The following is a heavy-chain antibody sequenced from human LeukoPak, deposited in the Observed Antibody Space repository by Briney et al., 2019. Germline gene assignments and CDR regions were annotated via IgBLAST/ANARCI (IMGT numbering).Heavy chain of an antibody. CDR1: GFTFDDYA. V-gene: IGHV3-43D*03. J-gene: IGHJ3*02. D-gene: IGHD1-7*01. Sequence: GGSLRLSCAASGFTFDDYAMHWVRQAPGKGLEWVSLISWDGGSTYYADSVKGRFTISRDNSKNSLYPQMNSLRAEDTALYYCAKEAQELELSYGAFDIWGQGTMVTVSS. CDR2: ISWDGGST. CDR3: AKEAQELELSYGAFDI.